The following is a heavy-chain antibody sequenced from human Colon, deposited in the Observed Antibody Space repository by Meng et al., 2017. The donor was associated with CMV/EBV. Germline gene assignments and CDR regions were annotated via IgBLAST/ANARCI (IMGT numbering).Heavy chain of an antibody. CDR2: LSSTSSFM. CDR3: ARDRLDDYSTTNFDL. D-gene: IGHD4-11*01. CDR1: GFTFSRHT. J-gene: IGHJ4*02. Sequence: GESLKISCAASGFTFSRHTMNWVRQAPGKGLEWVSSLSSTSSFMFYADSVRGRFTVSRDNAKNLLYLQMHSLRAEDTAVYYCARDRLDDYSTTNFDLWGQGTLVTVSS. V-gene: IGHV3-21*01.